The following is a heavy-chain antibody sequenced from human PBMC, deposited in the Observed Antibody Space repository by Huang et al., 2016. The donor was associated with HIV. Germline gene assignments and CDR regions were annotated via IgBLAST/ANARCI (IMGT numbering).Heavy chain of an antibody. CDR2: IYPRDSET. D-gene: IGHD5-18*01. V-gene: IGHV5-51*01. J-gene: IGHJ4*02. Sequence: EVLLVQSGAELKEPGESLKISCKASGYGFSSYWIGWGRPKPGKGLEWMVIIYPRDSETKYSPSFDGQVTISADKSTRTAYLQWESLKAPDTAIYFCARQVDGFRSHFDFWGQGTLVSVSS. CDR1: GYGFSSYW. CDR3: ARQVDGFRSHFDF.